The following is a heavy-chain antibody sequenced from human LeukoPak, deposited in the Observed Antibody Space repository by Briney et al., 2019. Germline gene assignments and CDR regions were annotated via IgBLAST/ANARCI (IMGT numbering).Heavy chain of an antibody. Sequence: PGGFLRLSCAASGFTVSSNYMSWVRQAPGKGLEWVSVIYSGGSTYYADSVKGRFTISRDNSKNTLYLQMNSLRAEDTAVYYCARDQANWGSRGAFDIWGQGTMVTVSS. D-gene: IGHD7-27*01. CDR3: ARDQANWGSRGAFDI. CDR1: GFTVSSNY. J-gene: IGHJ3*02. V-gene: IGHV3-66*01. CDR2: IYSGGST.